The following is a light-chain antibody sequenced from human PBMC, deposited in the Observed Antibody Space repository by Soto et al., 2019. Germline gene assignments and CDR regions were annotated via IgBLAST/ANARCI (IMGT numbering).Light chain of an antibody. CDR2: STG. V-gene: IGLV7-43*01. Sequence: QAVVTQEPSLTVSPGGTVTVTCASSTGAVTSGNFPGWVQQKPGQAPTSLIHSTGVKHSWTPARFSGSLLGDRAALTLSGVQPEDEADYYCLLYYGGVQVFGGGTKLTVL. CDR3: LLYYGGVQV. CDR1: TGAVTSGNF. J-gene: IGLJ3*02.